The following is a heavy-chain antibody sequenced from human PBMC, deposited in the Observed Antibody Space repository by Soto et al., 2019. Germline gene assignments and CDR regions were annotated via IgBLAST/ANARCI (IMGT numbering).Heavy chain of an antibody. J-gene: IGHJ6*03. CDR1: GDSFNDYY. D-gene: IGHD5-12*01. CDR3: ARESGGATATVDYYYFYMDV. Sequence: QVPLVQSGAEVRKPGASVTVSCRSSGDSFNDYYIPWVRQAPGQGLEWMGWINPNSGVTQYAQKFQGWVSMTRDTSIRTVYMQLSRLRSDDTAVYYGARESGGATATVDYYYFYMDVWGTGTTVSVSS. V-gene: IGHV1-2*04. CDR2: INPNSGVT.